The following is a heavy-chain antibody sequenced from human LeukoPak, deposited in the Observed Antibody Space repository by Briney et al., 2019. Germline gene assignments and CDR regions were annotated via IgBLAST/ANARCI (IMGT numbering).Heavy chain of an antibody. CDR2: ISAYNGNT. Sequence: ASVKVSCKASGYTFTSYGISWVRQAPGQGLERMGWISAYNGNTNYAQKLQGRVTMTTDTSTSTAYMELRSLRSDDTAVYYCARDPPGGSYFYYYYGMDVWGQGTTVTVSS. CDR3: ARDPPGGSYFYYYYGMDV. J-gene: IGHJ6*02. D-gene: IGHD1-26*01. CDR1: GYTFTSYG. V-gene: IGHV1-18*01.